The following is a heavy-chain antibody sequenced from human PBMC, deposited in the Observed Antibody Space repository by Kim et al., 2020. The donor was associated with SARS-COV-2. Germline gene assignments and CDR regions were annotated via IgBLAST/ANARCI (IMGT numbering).Heavy chain of an antibody. V-gene: IGHV4-39*01. CDR3: ARHHIAVAGYYFDY. J-gene: IGHJ4*02. Sequence: NPSLKSRVTISVDTSKTQFSLKLSSVTAADTAVYYCARHHIAVAGYYFDYWGQGTLVTVSS. D-gene: IGHD6-19*01.